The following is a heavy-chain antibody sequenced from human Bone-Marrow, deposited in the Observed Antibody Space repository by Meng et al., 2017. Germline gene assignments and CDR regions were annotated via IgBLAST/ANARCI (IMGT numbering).Heavy chain of an antibody. CDR3: ATSRVFDY. CDR1: GFAFSDHW. CDR2: IKHDGTSQ. J-gene: IGHJ4*02. V-gene: IGHV3-7*01. Sequence: VQLVESGGDLVQPGGSLRLSCEASGFAFSDHWMNWIRQSPGRGLEWVANIKHDGTSQFYLDSVKGRFTVSRDNAKNSVHLQLNNLRPEDSAIYYCATSRVFDYWGRGTLVTVSS.